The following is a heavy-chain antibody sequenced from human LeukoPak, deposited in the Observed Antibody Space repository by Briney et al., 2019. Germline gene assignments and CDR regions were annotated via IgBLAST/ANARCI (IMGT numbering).Heavy chain of an antibody. CDR3: ARVYSRGQWLPITNFDY. D-gene: IGHD6-19*01. CDR1: GYTFTSYG. J-gene: IGHJ4*02. CDR2: ISAYNGNT. Sequence: GASVKVSCKASGYTFTSYGISWVRQALGQGLEWMGWISAYNGNTNYAQKLQGRVTMTTDTSTSTAYMELRSLRSDDTAVYYCARVYSRGQWLPITNFDYWGQGTLVTVSS. V-gene: IGHV1-18*01.